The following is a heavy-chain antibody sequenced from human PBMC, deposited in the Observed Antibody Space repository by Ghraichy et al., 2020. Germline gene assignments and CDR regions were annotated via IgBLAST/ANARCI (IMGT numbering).Heavy chain of an antibody. CDR2: IIPILGIA. V-gene: IGHV1-69*04. Sequence: SVKVSCKASGGTFSSYAISWVRQAPGQGLEWMGRIIPILGIANYAQKFQGRVTITADKSTSTAYMELSSLRSEDTAVYYCAREYVGSVYGDYYFYPSDYWGQGTLVTVSS. D-gene: IGHD4-17*01. CDR1: GGTFSSYA. CDR3: AREYVGSVYGDYYFYPSDY. J-gene: IGHJ4*02.